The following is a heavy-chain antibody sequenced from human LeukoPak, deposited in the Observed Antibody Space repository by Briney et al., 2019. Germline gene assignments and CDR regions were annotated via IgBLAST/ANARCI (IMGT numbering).Heavy chain of an antibody. Sequence: GASVKVSCKASGYTFTSYDINWVRQATGQGLEWMGWMNPNSGNTGYAQKFQGRVTMTRNTSVSTAYMELSSLRSEDTAVYYCARGVLRANAFDIWGQGTMVTVSS. CDR1: GYTFTSYD. V-gene: IGHV1-8*01. CDR3: ARGVLRANAFDI. J-gene: IGHJ3*02. CDR2: MNPNSGNT. D-gene: IGHD3-10*01.